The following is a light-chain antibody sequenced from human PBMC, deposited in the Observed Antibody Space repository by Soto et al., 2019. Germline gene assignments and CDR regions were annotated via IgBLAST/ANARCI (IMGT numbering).Light chain of an antibody. CDR3: SSYTSSRPVV. Sequence: QLVLTQPASVSGSPGQSITISCTGTSSDVGGYNYVSWYQQHPGKAPKLMIYEVSNRPSGVSNRFSGSKSGNTASLTISGLQAEDEADYYCSSYTSSRPVVFGGGTKLTVL. V-gene: IGLV2-14*01. CDR1: SSDVGGYNY. J-gene: IGLJ2*01. CDR2: EVS.